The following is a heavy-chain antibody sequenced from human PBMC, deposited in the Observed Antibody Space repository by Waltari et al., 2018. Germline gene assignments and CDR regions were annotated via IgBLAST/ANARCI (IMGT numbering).Heavy chain of an antibody. V-gene: IGHV3-48*01. Sequence: EVQLVESGGGLVQPGGSLRLSCAASGFTFSSYSMNWVRQAPGKGLEWVSYISSSSSTIYYADSVKGRFTISRDNAKNSLYLQMNSLRAEDTAVYYCASQIPYSGSYSPTWGQGTLVTVSS. CDR2: ISSSSSTI. CDR3: ASQIPYSGSYSPT. J-gene: IGHJ5*02. CDR1: GFTFSSYS. D-gene: IGHD1-26*01.